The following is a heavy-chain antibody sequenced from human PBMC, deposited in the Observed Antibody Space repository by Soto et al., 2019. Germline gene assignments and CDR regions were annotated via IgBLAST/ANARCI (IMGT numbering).Heavy chain of an antibody. CDR3: ARDQRAVYNWNHNWFDP. D-gene: IGHD1-20*01. V-gene: IGHV3-48*01. CDR1: GFTFSSYS. CDR2: ISSSSTI. Sequence: GGSLRLSCAASGFTFSSYSMNWVRQAPGKGLEWVSYISSSSTIYYADSVKGRFTISRDNAKNSLYLQMNSLRAEDTAVYYCARDQRAVYNWNHNWFDPWGQGTLVTVSS. J-gene: IGHJ5*02.